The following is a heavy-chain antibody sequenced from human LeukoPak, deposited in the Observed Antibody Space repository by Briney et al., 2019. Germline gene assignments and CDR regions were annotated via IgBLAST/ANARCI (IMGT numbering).Heavy chain of an antibody. J-gene: IGHJ3*02. D-gene: IGHD3-22*01. Sequence: PGGSLRLSCAASGFTVSSNYMSWVRQAPGKGLEWVSVIYSGGSTYYADSVKGRFTISRDNSKNTLCLQMNSLRAEDTAVYYCARDSLNRYYYDSSGYYPGAFDIWGQGTMVTASS. CDR3: ARDSLNRYYYDSSGYYPGAFDI. CDR2: IYSGGST. V-gene: IGHV3-53*01. CDR1: GFTVSSNY.